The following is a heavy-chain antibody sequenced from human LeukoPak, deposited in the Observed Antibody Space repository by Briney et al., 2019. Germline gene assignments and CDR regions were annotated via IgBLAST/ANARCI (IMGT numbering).Heavy chain of an antibody. CDR3: AKEEVVVLDY. D-gene: IGHD2-15*01. CDR1: GFTFRSYG. CDR2: ISYDGSNK. Sequence: GGSLRLSCAASGFTFRSYGMHWVRQAPGKGLEWVAVISYDGSNKYYADSVKGRFTISRDNSKNTLYLQMNSLRAEDTAVYYCAKEEVVVLDYWGQGTLVTVSS. J-gene: IGHJ4*02. V-gene: IGHV3-30*18.